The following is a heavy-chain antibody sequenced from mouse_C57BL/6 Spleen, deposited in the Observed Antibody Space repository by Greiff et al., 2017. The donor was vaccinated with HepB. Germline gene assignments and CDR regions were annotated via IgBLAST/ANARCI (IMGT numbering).Heavy chain of an antibody. D-gene: IGHD1-1*01. CDR1: GYTFTEYT. J-gene: IGHJ1*03. V-gene: IGHV1-62-2*01. CDR2: FYPGSGSI. Sequence: QVQLQQSGAELVKPGASVKLSCKASGYTFTEYTIHWVKQSSGQGLEWIGWFYPGSGSIKYNEKFKDKATLTADKSSSTVYMELSRLTSEDSAVYFCARPANYYYGSSSYFDVWGTGTTVTVSS. CDR3: ARPANYYYGSSSYFDV.